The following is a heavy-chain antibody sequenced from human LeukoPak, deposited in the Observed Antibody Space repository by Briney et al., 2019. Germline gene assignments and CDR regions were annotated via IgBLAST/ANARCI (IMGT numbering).Heavy chain of an antibody. CDR3: NTHRGYTSSPTFDY. CDR1: GFTFSIAS. Sequence: GGSLRLSCAASGFTFSIASMSWVRQAPGKGLEWVGHIFGKTDGGTTDHAAPVKGRFSISRDDSKNTLYLQMSSLKTEDTAVYHCNTHRGYTSSPTFDYWGQGTLVTVSS. D-gene: IGHD6-13*01. J-gene: IGHJ4*02. V-gene: IGHV3-15*01. CDR2: IFGKTDGGTT.